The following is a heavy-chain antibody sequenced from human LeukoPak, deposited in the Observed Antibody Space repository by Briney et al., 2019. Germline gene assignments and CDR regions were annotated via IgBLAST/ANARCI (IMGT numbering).Heavy chain of an antibody. D-gene: IGHD3-10*01. CDR1: GCTVSSNY. V-gene: IGHV3-53*01. Sequence: PGGSLRLSCAASGCTVSSNYMSWVHQAPGKGLEWVSVIYSGGTTSYADSVKGRFTISRDNSKNTLFLQLNSLRAEDTAVYYCARVSSYGSGSYYHYYFDYWGQGTLVTVSS. J-gene: IGHJ4*02. CDR2: IYSGGTT. CDR3: ARVSSYGSGSYYHYYFDY.